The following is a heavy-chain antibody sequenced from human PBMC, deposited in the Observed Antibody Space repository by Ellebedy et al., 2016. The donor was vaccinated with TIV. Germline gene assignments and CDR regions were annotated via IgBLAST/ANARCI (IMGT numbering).Heavy chain of an antibody. D-gene: IGHD1-14*01. CDR2: ISAYNGNT. CDR1: SYTFTSYG. V-gene: IGHV1-18*01. Sequence: ASVKVSXKASSYTFTSYGISWVRQAPGQGLEWMGWISAYNGNTNYAQKLQGRVTMTRDISISTAYMELSSLTSEDTAVYYCTRNLASTGNFDNWGQGTLVTVSS. J-gene: IGHJ4*02. CDR3: TRNLASTGNFDN.